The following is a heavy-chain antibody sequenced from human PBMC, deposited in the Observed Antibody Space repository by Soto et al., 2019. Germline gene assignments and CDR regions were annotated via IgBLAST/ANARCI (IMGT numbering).Heavy chain of an antibody. CDR3: ARGWKEGKRTGRTTRFDP. D-gene: IGHD1-1*01. J-gene: IGHJ5*02. V-gene: IGHV4-34*01. Sequence: SETLSLTCAVYGGSFSGYYWSWIRQPPGKGLEWIGEINHSGSTNYNPSLKSRVTISVDTSKNQFSLKLSSVTAADTAVYYCARGWKEGKRTGRTTRFDPWGQGTLVTVSS. CDR2: INHSGST. CDR1: GGSFSGYY.